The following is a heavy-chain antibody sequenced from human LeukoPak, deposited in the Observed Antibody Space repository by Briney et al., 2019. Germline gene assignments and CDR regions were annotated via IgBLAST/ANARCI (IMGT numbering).Heavy chain of an antibody. J-gene: IGHJ4*02. Sequence: QSGGSLRLSCAASGFTFISYGMHWVRQAPGKGLEWVAGISYDGSNKDYADSVKGRFTISRDNSKNTLYLQMNSLRADDTAVYYCAKDLLGFGELFDYWGQGTLVTVSP. CDR1: GFTFISYG. CDR2: ISYDGSNK. D-gene: IGHD3-10*01. CDR3: AKDLLGFGELFDY. V-gene: IGHV3-30*18.